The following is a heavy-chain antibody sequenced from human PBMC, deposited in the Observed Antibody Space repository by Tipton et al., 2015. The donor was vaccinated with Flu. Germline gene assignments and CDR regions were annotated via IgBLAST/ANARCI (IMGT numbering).Heavy chain of an antibody. CDR3: ARDRGEFDY. CDR2: ISSGGSNK. CDR1: GFTLSAYA. D-gene: IGHD3-10*01. V-gene: IGHV3-48*02. Sequence: LSLTCAASGFTLSAYAMNWVRQAPGKGLEWVSHISSGGSNKYYADSVKGRFSVSRDNSKNSLYLQMDSLRDEDTAVYYCARDRGEFDYWGPGTLVTVSS. J-gene: IGHJ4*02.